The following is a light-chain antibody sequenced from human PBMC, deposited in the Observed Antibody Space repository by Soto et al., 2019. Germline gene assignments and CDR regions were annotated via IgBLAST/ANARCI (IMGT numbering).Light chain of an antibody. CDR3: SSYSISSTLGV. CDR2: EVS. Sequence: QSVLTQPASVSGSPGQSITISCTGTSSDVGGYNYVSWYQQLPGKAPKLIIYEVSNRPSGVSNHFSGSKSGNTASLTISGLQAEDEADYHCSSYSISSTLGVFGGGTQLTVL. J-gene: IGLJ3*02. CDR1: SSDVGGYNY. V-gene: IGLV2-14*01.